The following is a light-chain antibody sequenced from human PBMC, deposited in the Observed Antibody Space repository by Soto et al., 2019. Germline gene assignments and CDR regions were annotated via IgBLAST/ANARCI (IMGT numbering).Light chain of an antibody. J-gene: IGKJ2*01. CDR3: QQYNNWPPRNT. CDR1: QRVSSN. V-gene: IGKV3-15*01. Sequence: EIVMTQSPATLSVSPGERATLSCRASQRVSSNLAWYQQKPGQPPRLLIYGASTRATGIPARFSGSWSGPEFTLTISSLQSEDFAVYYCQQYNNWPPRNTFGQGTKLEIK. CDR2: GAS.